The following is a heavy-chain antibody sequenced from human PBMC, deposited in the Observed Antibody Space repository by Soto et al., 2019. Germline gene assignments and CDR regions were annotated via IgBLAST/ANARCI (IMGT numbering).Heavy chain of an antibody. J-gene: IGHJ4*02. V-gene: IGHV3-48*02. D-gene: IGHD3-22*01. Sequence: GGSLRLSCAASGFTFSSYSMNWVRQAPGKGLEWVSYISSSSSTIYYADSVKGRFTISRDNAKNSLYLQMNSLRDEDTAVYYCASSWYYYDSSGYYTDYWGQGTLVTVSS. CDR3: ASSWYYYDSSGYYTDY. CDR2: ISSSSSTI. CDR1: GFTFSSYS.